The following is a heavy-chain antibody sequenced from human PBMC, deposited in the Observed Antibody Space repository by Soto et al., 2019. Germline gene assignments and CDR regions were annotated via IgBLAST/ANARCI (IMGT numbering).Heavy chain of an antibody. CDR2: SGSSGAT. CDR3: VKKGAGGNWFDH. V-gene: IGHV3-23*04. J-gene: IGHJ5*02. Sequence: EVQLVESGGGLVQRGGSLRLSCAASGFTFSSHAMSWVRQPPAKGLEWVSASGSSGATYYADSVKGRFIISRDNSKNTLYLEMNSLSHEDTGVYYCVKKGAGGNWFDHWGQGTLVTVS. D-gene: IGHD1-26*01. CDR1: GFTFSSHA.